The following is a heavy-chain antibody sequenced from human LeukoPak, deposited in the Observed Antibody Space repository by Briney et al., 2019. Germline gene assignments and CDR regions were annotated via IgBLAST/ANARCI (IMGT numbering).Heavy chain of an antibody. Sequence: ASVKVSCEASGYTFTSYAISWVRQAPGQGLEWVGGISAYNGNTNYAQKLQGRVTMTTDTSTSTSYMELRSLRSDDTAVYYCARGRSSGWYYYFDYWGRGTLVTVSA. CDR2: ISAYNGNT. J-gene: IGHJ4*02. D-gene: IGHD6-19*01. CDR1: GYTFTSYA. V-gene: IGHV1-18*01. CDR3: ARGRSSGWYYYFDY.